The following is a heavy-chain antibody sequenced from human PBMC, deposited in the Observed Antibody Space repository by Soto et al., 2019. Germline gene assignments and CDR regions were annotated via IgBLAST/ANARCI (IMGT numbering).Heavy chain of an antibody. V-gene: IGHV3-21*01. J-gene: IGHJ6*02. CDR2: ISSSSSYI. CDR1: GFTFSSYS. CDR3: ARDAGSYYSLSYYGMDV. Sequence: GGSLRLSCAASGFTFSSYSMNWVRQAPGKGLEWVSSISSSSSYIYYADSVKGRFTISRDNAKNSLYLQMNSLRAEDAAVYYCARDAGSYYSLSYYGMDVWGQGTTVTVSS. D-gene: IGHD1-26*01.